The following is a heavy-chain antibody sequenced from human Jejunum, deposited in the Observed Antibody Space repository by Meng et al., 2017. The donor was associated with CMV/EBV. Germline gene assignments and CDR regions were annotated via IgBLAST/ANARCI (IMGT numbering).Heavy chain of an antibody. D-gene: IGHD2-2*01. J-gene: IGHJ5*02. Sequence: FPYNSYGMHWVRQAPGKGLVWVAFIRFDGNERYYADSVKGRFTISRDNSKNTLHLQMDSLRPNDTGVYYCAKDPVPAPTLEPYRWFDPWGQGTLVTVSS. V-gene: IGHV3-30*02. CDR3: AKDPVPAPTLEPYRWFDP. CDR1: FPYNSYG. CDR2: IRFDGNER.